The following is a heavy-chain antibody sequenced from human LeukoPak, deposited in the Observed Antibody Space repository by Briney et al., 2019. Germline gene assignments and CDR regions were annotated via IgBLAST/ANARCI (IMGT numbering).Heavy chain of an antibody. CDR2: IYYSGST. Sequence: TLSLTCTVSGGSISSYYWSWIRQPPGKGLEWIGYIYYSGSTNYNPSLKSRVTISVDTSKNQFSLKLSSVTAADTAVYYCARQRRIPGAVAGTVDYWGQGTLVTVSS. V-gene: IGHV4-59*08. CDR1: GGSISSYY. CDR3: ARQRRIPGAVAGTVDY. J-gene: IGHJ4*02. D-gene: IGHD6-19*01.